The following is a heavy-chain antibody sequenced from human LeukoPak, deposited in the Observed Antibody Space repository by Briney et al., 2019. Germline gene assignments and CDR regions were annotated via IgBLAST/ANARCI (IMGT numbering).Heavy chain of an antibody. Sequence: PKASVKVSCKASGYTFTSYGISWVRQAPGQGLEWMGWISAYNGNTNYAQKLQGRVTMTTDTSTSTAYMELRSLRSDDTAVYYCASTVTTGTTSFGWFDPWGQGTLVTVSS. J-gene: IGHJ5*02. CDR3: ASTVTTGTTSFGWFDP. D-gene: IGHD1-1*01. CDR2: ISAYNGNT. V-gene: IGHV1-18*01. CDR1: GYTFTSYG.